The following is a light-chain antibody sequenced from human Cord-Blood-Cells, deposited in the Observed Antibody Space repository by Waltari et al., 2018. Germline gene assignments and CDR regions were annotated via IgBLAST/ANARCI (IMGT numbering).Light chain of an antibody. V-gene: IGLV2-14*01. Sequence: QSALIQPASESGSRGQSITIPCTGISSDVGGYNIVSWYQQHPGKAPKLMIYDVSNRPSGVSNRFSGSKSGNTASLTISGLQAEYEADYYCSSYTSNSRFGGGTKLTVL. CDR3: SSYTSNSR. J-gene: IGLJ2*01. CDR1: SSDVGGYNI. CDR2: DVS.